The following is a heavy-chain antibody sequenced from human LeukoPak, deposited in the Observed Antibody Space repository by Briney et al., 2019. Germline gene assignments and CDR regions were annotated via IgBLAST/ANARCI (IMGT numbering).Heavy chain of an antibody. CDR3: ARGARLGPIVASWILAEHFDY. J-gene: IGHJ4*02. V-gene: IGHV4-59*08. D-gene: IGHD5-12*01. CDR2: IYYSGRT. Sequence: PSETLSLTCTVSGGSISSYYWSWIRQPPGKGLEWIGYIYYSGRTKYNPSLKSRVTISVDTSKNQFSLKLSSVTAADTAVYYCARGARLGPIVASWILAEHFDYWGQGTLVTVSS. CDR1: GGSISSYY.